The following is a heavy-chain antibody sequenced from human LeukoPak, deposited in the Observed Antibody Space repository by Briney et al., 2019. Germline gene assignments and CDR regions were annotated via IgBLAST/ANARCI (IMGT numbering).Heavy chain of an antibody. CDR1: GGSISSYY. CDR2: TYYSGST. J-gene: IGHJ4*02. CDR3: ARTLLHDYGDYYFDY. D-gene: IGHD4-17*01. Sequence: SETLSLTCTVSGGSISSYYWSWIRQPPGKGLEWIGYTYYSGSTNYNPSLKSRVTISVDTSKNQFSLKLSSVTAADTAVYYCARTLLHDYGDYYFDYWGQGTLVTVSS. V-gene: IGHV4-59*01.